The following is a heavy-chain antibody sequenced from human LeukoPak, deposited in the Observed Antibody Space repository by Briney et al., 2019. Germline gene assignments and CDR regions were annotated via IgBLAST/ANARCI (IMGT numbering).Heavy chain of an antibody. CDR3: AREKVVIAATHYYGMDV. CDR1: GGRVSTNTAA. Sequence: SQTLSLTCAISGGRVSTNTAAWSWIRQSPSRGLEWLGRTYYRSKWYNYYAGSVISRIIFNPDTSKNQFSLQLNSVTPEDTAVYYCAREKVVIAATHYYGMDVWGQGTTVTVSS. CDR2: TYYRSKWYN. D-gene: IGHD2-15*01. V-gene: IGHV6-1*01. J-gene: IGHJ6*02.